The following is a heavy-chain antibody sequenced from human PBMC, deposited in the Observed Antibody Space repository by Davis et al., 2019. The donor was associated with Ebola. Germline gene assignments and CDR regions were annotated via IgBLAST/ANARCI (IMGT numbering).Heavy chain of an antibody. Sequence: ASVKVSCKASGYTFTSYYMHWVRQAPGQGLEWMGIINPSGGSTSYAQKFKGRVTMTRDTSTSTVYMELSSLRSEDTAVYYCASSYSSVLPNVWGQGTTVTVSS. V-gene: IGHV1-46*01. D-gene: IGHD6-19*01. CDR2: INPSGGST. J-gene: IGHJ6*02. CDR3: ASSYSSVLPNV. CDR1: GYTFTSYY.